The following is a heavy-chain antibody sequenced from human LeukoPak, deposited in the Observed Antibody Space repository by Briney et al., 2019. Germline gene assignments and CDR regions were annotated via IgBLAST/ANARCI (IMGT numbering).Heavy chain of an antibody. D-gene: IGHD5-24*01. CDR3: ARAGIWRDGYNLFDY. V-gene: IGHV4-34*01. CDR2: INHSGST. CDR1: GGSFSGYY. Sequence: PSETLSLTCAVYGGSFSGYYWSWIRQPPGKGLEWIGEINHSGSTNYNPSLKSRVTISVDTSKNQFSLKLSSVTAADTAVYYCARAGIWRDGYNLFDYWGQGTLVTVSS. J-gene: IGHJ4*02.